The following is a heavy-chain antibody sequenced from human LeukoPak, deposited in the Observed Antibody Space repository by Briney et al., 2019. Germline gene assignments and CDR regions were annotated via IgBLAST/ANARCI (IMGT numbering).Heavy chain of an antibody. CDR2: ISSTSNMI. Sequence: GGSLRLSCAASGFTFSNYEMNWVRQAPGKGREWVSYISSTSNMIYYADSVRGRFTISRDNAENSLYLQMNSLRAEDTAVYYCATASGSWYRYYFDNWGQGTLVTVSS. CDR3: ATASGSWYRYYFDN. D-gene: IGHD6-13*01. CDR1: GFTFSNYE. J-gene: IGHJ4*02. V-gene: IGHV3-48*03.